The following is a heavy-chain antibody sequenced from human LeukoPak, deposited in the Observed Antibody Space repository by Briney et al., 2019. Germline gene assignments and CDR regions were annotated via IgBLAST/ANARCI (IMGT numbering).Heavy chain of an antibody. Sequence: ASVKVSCKASGYTFTGYYMHWVRQAPGQGLEWMGWINPNTGDTDYVQNFQGRVTMTRDTSISTAYMELSRLRSDDTAVYYCARAYCSSFHAPLRYWGQGTLVTVSS. CDR1: GYTFTGYY. CDR2: INPNTGDT. D-gene: IGHD6-6*01. V-gene: IGHV1-2*02. CDR3: ARAYCSSFHAPLRY. J-gene: IGHJ4*02.